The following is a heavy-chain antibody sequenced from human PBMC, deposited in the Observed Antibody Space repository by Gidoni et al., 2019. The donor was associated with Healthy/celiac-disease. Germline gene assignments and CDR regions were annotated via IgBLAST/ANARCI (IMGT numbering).Heavy chain of an antibody. J-gene: IGHJ4*02. CDR1: GGSFSGYY. D-gene: IGHD2-2*03. CDR3: ARIGYCSSTSCYIFDY. V-gene: IGHV4-34*01. CDR2: INHSGST. Sequence: QVQLQQWGEGLLKPSETLSLTCAVYGGSFSGYYWSWIRQPPGKGLEWIGEINHSGSTNYTPSLKSRVTISVDTSKNQFSLKLSSVTAADTAVYYCARIGYCSSTSCYIFDYWGQGTLVTVSS.